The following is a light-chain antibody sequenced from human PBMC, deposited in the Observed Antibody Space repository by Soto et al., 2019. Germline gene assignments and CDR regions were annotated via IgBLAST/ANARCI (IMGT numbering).Light chain of an antibody. Sequence: IVLTQSPATLSVSPGERATLPCRASRSVGSLLAWYQQKPGQAPRLLIYRASSRATGISGTFSGSGSGTEFTLTITSLQSEDLAVYYCQQYNEWPITFGQGTRLAI. J-gene: IGKJ5*01. CDR3: QQYNEWPIT. V-gene: IGKV3-15*01. CDR2: RAS. CDR1: RSVGSL.